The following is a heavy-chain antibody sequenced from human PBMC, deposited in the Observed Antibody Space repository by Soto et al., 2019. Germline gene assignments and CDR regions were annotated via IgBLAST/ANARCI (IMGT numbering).Heavy chain of an antibody. J-gene: IGHJ4*02. CDR1: GFTFSSDG. CDR3: AKGRTVAAATNLEY. Sequence: GGSLRLSCAASGFTFSSDGLSWVRQAPGKGLEWVSATSASGGNTYHADSVKGRFTISRDNSKNTLYLQMNSLRAEDTAIYYCAKGRTVAAATNLEYWGQGTLVTVS. CDR2: TSASGGNT. D-gene: IGHD6-25*01. V-gene: IGHV3-23*01.